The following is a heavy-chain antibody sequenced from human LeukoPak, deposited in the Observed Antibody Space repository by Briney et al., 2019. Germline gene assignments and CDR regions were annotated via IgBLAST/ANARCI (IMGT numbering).Heavy chain of an antibody. D-gene: IGHD3-16*01. V-gene: IGHV4-4*02. J-gene: IGHJ3*02. CDR3: ARPGFGGAFDI. Sequence: SETPSLTCAVSGGSISSGNWWSWVRQPPGKGLEWIGEIYHSGSTNYNPSLKSRVTISVDRSKNHFSLKLSSVTAADTAVYYCARPGFGGAFDIWGQGTMVTVYS. CDR1: GGSISSGNW. CDR2: IYHSGST.